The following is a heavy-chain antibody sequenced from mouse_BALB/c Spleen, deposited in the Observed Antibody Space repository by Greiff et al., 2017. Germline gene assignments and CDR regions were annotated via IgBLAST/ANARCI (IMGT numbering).Heavy chain of an antibody. CDR2: ISYSGST. Sequence: EVQLVESGPGLVKPSQSLSLTCTVTGYSITSDYAWNWIRQFPGNKLEWMGYISYSGSTSYNTSLKSRISITRDTSKNQFFLQLNSVTTEDTATYYCARRGYGSSSLYYFDYWGQGTTLTVSS. J-gene: IGHJ2*01. CDR1: GYSITSDYA. CDR3: ARRGYGSSSLYYFDY. D-gene: IGHD1-1*01. V-gene: IGHV3-2*02.